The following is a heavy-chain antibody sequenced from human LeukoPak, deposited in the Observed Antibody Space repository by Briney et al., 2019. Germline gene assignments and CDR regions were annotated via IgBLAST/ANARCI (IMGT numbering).Heavy chain of an antibody. V-gene: IGHV3-30*02. CDR3: ANGLGLLDDAFDI. J-gene: IGHJ3*02. CDR2: IRYDGSNK. D-gene: IGHD5-18*01. Sequence: GGSLRLSCAASGFTFSSYGMHWVRQAPGKGLEWVAFIRYDGSNKYYADSVKGRFTISRDNSKNTLYLQMNSLRAEDTAVYYCANGLGLLDDAFDIWGQGTMVTVSS. CDR1: GFTFSSYG.